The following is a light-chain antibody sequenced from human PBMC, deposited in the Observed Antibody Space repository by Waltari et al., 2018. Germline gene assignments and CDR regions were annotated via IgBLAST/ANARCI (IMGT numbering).Light chain of an antibody. J-gene: IGKJ4*01. Sequence: PGETATLSCRASQSVSSFFAGYQQKPGQSPRLLIYDASHRATGIPARFRGTGAGTDFTLTIDHLEPEDFAVYYCQQRAHWPLTFGGGTKVEIK. CDR3: QQRAHWPLT. CDR2: DAS. CDR1: QSVSSF. V-gene: IGKV3-11*01.